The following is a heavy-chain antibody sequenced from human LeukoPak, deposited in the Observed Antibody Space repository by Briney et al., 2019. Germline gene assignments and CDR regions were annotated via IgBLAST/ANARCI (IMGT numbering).Heavy chain of an antibody. D-gene: IGHD3-10*02. CDR1: GFTFSSYS. CDR3: AELGITMIGGV. Sequence: GGSLRLSCAASGFTFSSYSMNWVRQAPGKVLEWVSFISSSRSYIYYADSVKGRFTISRDNAKNSLYLQMNSLRAEDTAVYYCAELGITMIGGVWGKGTTVTISS. J-gene: IGHJ6*04. V-gene: IGHV3-21*01. CDR2: ISSSRSYI.